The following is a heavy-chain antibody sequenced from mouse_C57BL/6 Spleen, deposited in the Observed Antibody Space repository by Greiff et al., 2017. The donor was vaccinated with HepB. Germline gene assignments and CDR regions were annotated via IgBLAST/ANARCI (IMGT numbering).Heavy chain of an antibody. D-gene: IGHD2-1*01. Sequence: QVQLQQPGAELVRPGTSVKLSCKASGYTFTSYWMHWVKQRPGQGLEWIGVIDPSDSYTNYNQKFKGKATLTVDTSSSTAYMQLSSLTSEDSAVYCCARPAVTKRNYFDYWGQGTTLTVSS. CDR1: GYTFTSYW. V-gene: IGHV1-59*01. CDR2: IDPSDSYT. CDR3: ARPAVTKRNYFDY. J-gene: IGHJ2*01.